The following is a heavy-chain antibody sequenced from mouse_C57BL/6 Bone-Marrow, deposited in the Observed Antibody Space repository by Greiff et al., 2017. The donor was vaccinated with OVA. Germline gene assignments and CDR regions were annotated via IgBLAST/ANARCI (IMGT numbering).Heavy chain of an antibody. J-gene: IGHJ4*01. CDR2: IYPGSGST. Sequence: QVQLQQPGAELVKPGASVKMSCKASGYTFTSYWITWVKQRPGQGLEWIGDIYPGSGSTKYNEKFKSKATLTVDTSSSTAYMQLRSLTSEDSAVYYCARDGYYVDYAMDYWGQGTSVTVSS. V-gene: IGHV1-55*01. D-gene: IGHD2-3*01. CDR3: ARDGYYVDYAMDY. CDR1: GYTFTSYW.